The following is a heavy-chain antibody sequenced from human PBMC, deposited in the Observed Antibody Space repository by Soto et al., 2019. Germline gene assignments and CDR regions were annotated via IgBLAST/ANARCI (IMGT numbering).Heavy chain of an antibody. D-gene: IGHD4-17*01. CDR3: ARAVTTKVDWFDP. J-gene: IGHJ5*02. V-gene: IGHV1-69*13. CDR1: GGTFSSYA. Sequence: GASVKVACKASGGTFSSYAISWVRQAPGQGLEWMGGIIPIFGTANYAQKFQGRVTITADESTSTAYMELSSLRSEDTAVYYCARAVTTKVDWFDPWGQGTLVTVSS. CDR2: IIPIFGTA.